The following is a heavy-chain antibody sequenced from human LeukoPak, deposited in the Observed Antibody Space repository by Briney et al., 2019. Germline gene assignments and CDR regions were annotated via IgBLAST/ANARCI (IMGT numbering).Heavy chain of an antibody. D-gene: IGHD2-15*01. CDR1: GFTVSSNY. Sequence: GGSLRLSCAASGFTVSSNYMSWVRQAPGKGLEWVSVIYSGGSTYYADSVKGRFTISRDNSKNTLYLQMNSLRAEDTAVYYCARGSVVAPFDYWGQGTLVTVSS. V-gene: IGHV3-66*01. CDR2: IYSGGST. J-gene: IGHJ4*02. CDR3: ARGSVVAPFDY.